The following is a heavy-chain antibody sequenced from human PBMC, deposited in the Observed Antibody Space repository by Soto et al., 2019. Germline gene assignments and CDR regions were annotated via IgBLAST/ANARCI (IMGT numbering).Heavy chain of an antibody. V-gene: IGHV1-69*13. D-gene: IGHD3-10*01. CDR3: AREMVRGVGSDY. CDR1: GGTFGSYA. Sequence: SVKVSCKASGGTFGSYASSWVRQAPGQGLEWMGGIIPIFGTANYAQKFQGRVTITADESTSTAYMELRSLRSDDTAVFYCAREMVRGVGSDYWGQGTLVTVSS. CDR2: IIPIFGTA. J-gene: IGHJ4*02.